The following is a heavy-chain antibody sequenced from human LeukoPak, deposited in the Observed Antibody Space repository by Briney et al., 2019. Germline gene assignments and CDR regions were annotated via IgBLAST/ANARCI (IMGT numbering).Heavy chain of an antibody. V-gene: IGHV3-11*05. CDR2: ISSSSSYT. CDR3: ARDSYGSGSYYNAYGVDV. D-gene: IGHD3-10*01. Sequence: PGGSLRLSCAASGFTFSDYYMSWIRQAPGKGLEWVSYISSSSSYTNYADSVKGRFTISRDNAKNSLYLQMNSLRAEDTAVYYCARDSYGSGSYYNAYGVDVWGQGTTVTVSS. J-gene: IGHJ6*02. CDR1: GFTFSDYY.